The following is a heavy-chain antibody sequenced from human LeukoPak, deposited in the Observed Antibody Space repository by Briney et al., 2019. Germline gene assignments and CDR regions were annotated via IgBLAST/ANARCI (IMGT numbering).Heavy chain of an antibody. CDR3: AKDGGTRGYCGYDFYGFDY. Sequence: PGGSLTLSCAASGFTFSSYGMHWVRQAPGKGLEWVTVISYDGSNKYYADSVKGRFTISRDNSKNTLYLQMNSLRAEGTAVYYCAKDGGTRGYCGYDFYGFDYWGQGTLVTVSS. CDR2: ISYDGSNK. J-gene: IGHJ4*02. CDR1: GFTFSSYG. D-gene: IGHD5-12*01. V-gene: IGHV3-30*18.